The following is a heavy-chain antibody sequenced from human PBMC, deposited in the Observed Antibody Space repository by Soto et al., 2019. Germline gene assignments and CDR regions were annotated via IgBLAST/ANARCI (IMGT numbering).Heavy chain of an antibody. CDR3: ARDQSHGDYLNWFDP. CDR1: GFTFDDYA. D-gene: IGHD4-17*01. J-gene: IGHJ5*02. CDR2: ISWNSGSI. Sequence: PGGSLRLSCAASGFTFDDYAMHWVRQAPGKGLEWVSGISWNSGSIGYADSVKGRFTISRDNSKNTLYLHMNSLRAEDTAVYYCARDQSHGDYLNWFDPWGQGTLVTV. V-gene: IGHV3-9*01.